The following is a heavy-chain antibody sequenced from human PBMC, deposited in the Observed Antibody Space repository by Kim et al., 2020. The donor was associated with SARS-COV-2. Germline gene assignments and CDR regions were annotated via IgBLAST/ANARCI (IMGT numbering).Heavy chain of an antibody. D-gene: IGHD2-8*01. V-gene: IGHV4-4*07. CDR3: ARDIVLMVYALGWFDP. J-gene: IGHJ5*02. CDR1: GGSISSYY. Sequence: SETLSLTCTVSGGSISSYYWSWIRQPAGKGLEWIGRIYTSGSTNYNPSLKSRVTMSVDTSKNQFSLKLSSVTAADTAVYYCARDIVLMVYALGWFDPWGQGTLVTVSS. CDR2: IYTSGST.